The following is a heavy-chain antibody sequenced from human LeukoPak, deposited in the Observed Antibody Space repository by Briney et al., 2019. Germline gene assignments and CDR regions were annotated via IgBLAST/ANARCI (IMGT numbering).Heavy chain of an antibody. D-gene: IGHD4-17*01. Sequence: SETLSLTCTVSGGSISSYYWSWIRQPPGKGLEWIGYIYYSGSTNYNPSLKSRVTISVDTSKNQFSLKLSSVTAADTAVYYCARGPTLAGDYVNYYYYGMDVWGQGTTVTVSS. J-gene: IGHJ6*02. CDR1: GGSISSYY. V-gene: IGHV4-59*01. CDR3: ARGPTLAGDYVNYYYYGMDV. CDR2: IYYSGST.